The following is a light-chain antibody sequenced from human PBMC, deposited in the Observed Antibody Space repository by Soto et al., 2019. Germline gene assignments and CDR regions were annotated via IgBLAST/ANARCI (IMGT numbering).Light chain of an antibody. J-gene: IGLJ2*01. CDR1: SGDVGSNNL. V-gene: IGLV2-23*01. CDR2: EGS. CDR3: CSDAGYVL. Sequence: QSALTQPASVSGSPGQSITISCTGTSGDVGSNNLVSWYQQHPGKAPKLMIYEGSKRPSGVSNRFSGSKSGNTASLTISGLQSEDEADYYCCSDAGYVLFGGGTKLTVL.